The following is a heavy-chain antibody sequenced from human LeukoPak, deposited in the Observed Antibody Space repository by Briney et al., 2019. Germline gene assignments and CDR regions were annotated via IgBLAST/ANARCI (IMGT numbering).Heavy chain of an antibody. CDR2: IYYSGST. V-gene: IGHV4-39*07. CDR3: ARDSSGYNYYFDY. Sequence: GSLRLSCAASGFSVSRNYMSWVRQAPGKGLEWIGSIYYSGSTYYNPSLKSRVAISVDTSKNQFSLKLSSVTAADTAVYYCARDSSGYNYYFDYWGQGTLVTVSS. J-gene: IGHJ4*02. CDR1: GFSVSRNY. D-gene: IGHD3-22*01.